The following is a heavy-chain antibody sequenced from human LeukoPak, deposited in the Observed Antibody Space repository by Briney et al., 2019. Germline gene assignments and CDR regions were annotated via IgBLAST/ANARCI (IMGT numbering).Heavy chain of an antibody. CDR2: IYYTGST. CDR3: ARDGSSSWNNWFDS. V-gene: IGHV4-59*01. D-gene: IGHD6-13*01. Sequence: SETLSLTCTVSGGSINSYYWSWIRQPPGKGLEWIGYIYYTGSTNHNPSLKSRVTISVDTSKNHFSLKLSSVTAADTAVYYCARDGSSSWNNWFDSWGQGTLVTVSS. CDR1: GGSINSYY. J-gene: IGHJ5*01.